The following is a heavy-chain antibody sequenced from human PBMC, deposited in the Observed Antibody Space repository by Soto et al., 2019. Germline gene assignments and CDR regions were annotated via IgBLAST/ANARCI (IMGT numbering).Heavy chain of an antibody. D-gene: IGHD4-17*01. J-gene: IGHJ4*02. V-gene: IGHV4-30-4*01. CDR3: ARDRDYGGNSVLEY. CDR2: IYYSGST. CDR1: GGSISSGDYY. Sequence: SETLSLTCTVSGGSISSGDYYWSWIRQPPGKGLEWIGYIYYSGSTYYNPSLKSRVTISVDTSKNQFSLKLSSVTAADTAVYYCARDRDYGGNSVLEYWGQGTLVTVSS.